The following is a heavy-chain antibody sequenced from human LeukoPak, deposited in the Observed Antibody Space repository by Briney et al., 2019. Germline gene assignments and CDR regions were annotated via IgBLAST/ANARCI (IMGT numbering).Heavy chain of an antibody. CDR1: GGTFSSYA. V-gene: IGHV1-18*01. CDR3: ATRIEGGGTMFDY. D-gene: IGHD2-15*01. Sequence: ASVTVSCKASGGTFSSYAISWVRQAPGQGLEWMGWISAYNGNTNYAQKLQGRVTMTTDTSTSTAYMELRSLRSDDTAVYYCATRIEGGGTMFDYWGQGTLVTVSS. CDR2: ISAYNGNT. J-gene: IGHJ4*02.